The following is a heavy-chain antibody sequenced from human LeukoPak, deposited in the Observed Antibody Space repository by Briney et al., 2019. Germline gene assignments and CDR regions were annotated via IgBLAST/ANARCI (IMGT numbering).Heavy chain of an antibody. CDR2: INPNSGGT. V-gene: IGHV1-2*02. CDR1: GYTFTGYY. D-gene: IGHD4-11*01. J-gene: IGHJ4*02. Sequence: ASAKVSCKASGYTFTGYYMHWVRQAPGQRLEWMGWINPNSGGTNYAQKFQGRVTMTRDTSISTAYMELSRLRSDDTAVYCCARSSTVIRPFDYWGQGTLVTVSS. CDR3: ARSSTVIRPFDY.